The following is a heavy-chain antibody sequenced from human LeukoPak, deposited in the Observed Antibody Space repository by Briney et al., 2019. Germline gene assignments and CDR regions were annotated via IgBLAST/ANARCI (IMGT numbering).Heavy chain of an antibody. Sequence: PGGSLRLSCAASGFTFENYGMTWVRQAPGKGLEWVSHINWSGGTIDYADSVKGRFTISRDDAKRSPYLQMNSLTAEDTALYYCARKGSGIDYWGQGALVAVSS. V-gene: IGHV3-20*04. CDR3: ARKGSGIDY. CDR2: INWSGGTI. CDR1: GFTFENYG. D-gene: IGHD2-15*01. J-gene: IGHJ4*02.